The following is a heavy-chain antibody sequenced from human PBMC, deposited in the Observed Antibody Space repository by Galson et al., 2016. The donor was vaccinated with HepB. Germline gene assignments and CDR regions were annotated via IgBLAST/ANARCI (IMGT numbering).Heavy chain of an antibody. CDR2: ISGSGGST. CDR3: AKDIRSYGLFGRFDY. D-gene: IGHD5-18*01. J-gene: IGHJ4*02. CDR1: GFTFSSYA. Sequence: SLRLSCAASGFTFSSYAMSWVRQAPGKGLEWVSGISGSGGSTYYADSVKGRFTISRDNSKNTLYLQMNSLRAEDTAVYYCAKDIRSYGLFGRFDYWGQGTLVTVSS. V-gene: IGHV3-23*01.